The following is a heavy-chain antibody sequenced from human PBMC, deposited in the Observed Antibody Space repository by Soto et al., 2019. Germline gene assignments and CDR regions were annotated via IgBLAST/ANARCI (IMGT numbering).Heavy chain of an antibody. Sequence: GGSLRLSCAASGFTFSSYAMSWVRQAPGKGLEWVSAISGSGGSTYYADSVRGRFTISRDNSKNTLYLQMNSLRAEDTAVYYCAKIRSGSYYARRAFDIWGQGTMVTVSS. CDR3: AKIRSGSYYARRAFDI. J-gene: IGHJ3*02. D-gene: IGHD1-26*01. CDR2: ISGSGGST. CDR1: GFTFSSYA. V-gene: IGHV3-23*01.